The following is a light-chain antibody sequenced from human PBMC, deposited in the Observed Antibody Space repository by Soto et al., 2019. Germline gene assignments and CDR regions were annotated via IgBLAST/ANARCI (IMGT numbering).Light chain of an antibody. J-gene: IGKJ4*01. CDR3: QQYFDVPFT. V-gene: IGKV4-1*01. CDR2: WAS. CDR1: RSVLYKSNNKNH. Sequence: DIVMTQSPDSLAVSLGERATMNCKCSRSVLYKSNNKNHLAWYHQKPGQPPQLIIYWASTRESGVPERFSGSGSGTDFTLTISSLEAEDVAFYWCQQYFDVPFTFGGGTKVDIK.